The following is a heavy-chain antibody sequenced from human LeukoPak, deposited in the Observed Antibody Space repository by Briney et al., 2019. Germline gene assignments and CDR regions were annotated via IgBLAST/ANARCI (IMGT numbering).Heavy chain of an antibody. CDR1: GYTFTSYG. D-gene: IGHD3-3*01. CDR2: ISAYNGNT. Sequence: ASVKVSCKASGYTFTSYGISWVRQAPGQGLEWMGWISAYNGNTNYAQKLQGRVTMTTDTSTSTAYMELRSLRSDDTAVYYCARVDSPYDFWSGYYSYYYYMDVWGKGTTVTASS. CDR3: ARVDSPYDFWSGYYSYYYYMDV. V-gene: IGHV1-18*01. J-gene: IGHJ6*03.